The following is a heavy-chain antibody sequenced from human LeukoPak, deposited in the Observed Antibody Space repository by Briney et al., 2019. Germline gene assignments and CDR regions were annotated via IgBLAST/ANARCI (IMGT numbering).Heavy chain of an antibody. CDR3: AKDSRIGWGSSIAVAGTSPAYFDY. CDR2: ISWNSGSI. CDR1: GFTFDDYA. J-gene: IGHJ4*02. V-gene: IGHV3-9*01. Sequence: PGGSLRLSCAASGFTFDDYAMHWVRQAPGKGLEWVSGISWNSGSIGYADSVKGRFTISRDNAKNSLYLQMNSLRAEDTALYHCAKDSRIGWGSSIAVAGTSPAYFDYWGQGTLVTVSS. D-gene: IGHD6-19*01.